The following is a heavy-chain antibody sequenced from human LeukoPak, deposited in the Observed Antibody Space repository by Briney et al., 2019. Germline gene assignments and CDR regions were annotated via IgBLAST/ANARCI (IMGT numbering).Heavy chain of an antibody. CDR2: NSAYNGNT. CDR3: ARVGNSGYYRAFDI. CDR1: GYTLTSYG. Sequence: GASVKVSCKASGYTLTSYGISWVRQAPGQGLEWMGLNSAYNGNTNYAQKLQGRVTVTTDTSTSTAYMELRSLRSDDTAVYYCARVGNSGYYRAFDIWGQGTMVTVSS. D-gene: IGHD3-3*01. J-gene: IGHJ3*02. V-gene: IGHV1-18*01.